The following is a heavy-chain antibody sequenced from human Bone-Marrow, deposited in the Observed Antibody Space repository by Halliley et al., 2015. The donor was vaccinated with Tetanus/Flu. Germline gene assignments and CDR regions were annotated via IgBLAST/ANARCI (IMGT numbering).Heavy chain of an antibody. D-gene: IGHD6-6*01. V-gene: IGHV4-30-4*01. CDR3: ARASDYASSSRAFF. Sequence: LGYVSSSGTTSYHPSLKSRLAISLDMSKTHVSLKLSSVAAADTAVYYCARASDYASSSRAFFWGQGTLVTVSS. J-gene: IGHJ4*02. CDR2: VSSSGTT.